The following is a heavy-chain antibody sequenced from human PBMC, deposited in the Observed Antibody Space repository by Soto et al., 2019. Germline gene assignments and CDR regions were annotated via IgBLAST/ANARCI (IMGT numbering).Heavy chain of an antibody. V-gene: IGHV1-69*01. Sequence: QVQLVQSGAEVKKPGSSVKVSCKASGGTFSSYAISWVRQAPGQGLEWMGGIIPIFGTANYAQKFQGRVTITADESTSTAYMELSSLRSEDTAVYYCARDIAAAGTDYYYYYGMDVWGQGTTVTVFS. CDR1: GGTFSSYA. CDR2: IIPIFGTA. J-gene: IGHJ6*02. CDR3: ARDIAAAGTDYYYYYGMDV. D-gene: IGHD6-13*01.